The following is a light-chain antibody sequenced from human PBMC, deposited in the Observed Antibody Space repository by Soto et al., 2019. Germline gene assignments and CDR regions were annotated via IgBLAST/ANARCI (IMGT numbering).Light chain of an antibody. CDR3: QHYNSYSEA. Sequence: DIQMTQSTSTLSGSVGDMVAMTCLASQTISSWLAWYQQKPGKAPKLLIYKASTLKSGVPSRFSGSGSGTEFTLTISSLQPDDFATYYCQHYNSYSEAFGQGTKVDIK. CDR2: KAS. V-gene: IGKV1-5*03. J-gene: IGKJ1*01. CDR1: QTISSW.